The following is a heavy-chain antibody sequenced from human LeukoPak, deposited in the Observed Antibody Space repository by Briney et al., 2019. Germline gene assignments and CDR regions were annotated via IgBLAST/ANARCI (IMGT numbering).Heavy chain of an antibody. CDR1: GFTFSSYT. J-gene: IGHJ4*02. Sequence: PGGSLRLSCAASGFTFSSYTMNWVRQAPGKGLEWVSYISSGSGTIYYADSVKGRFTISRDNAKNSLYLQMNSLRDEDTAVYYCARDNDYSNYEIVYWGQGALVTVSS. CDR2: ISSGSGTI. V-gene: IGHV3-48*02. CDR3: ARDNDYSNYEIVY. D-gene: IGHD4-11*01.